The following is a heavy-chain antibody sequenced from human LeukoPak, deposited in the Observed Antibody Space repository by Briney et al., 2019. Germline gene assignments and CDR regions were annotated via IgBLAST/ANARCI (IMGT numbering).Heavy chain of an antibody. V-gene: IGHV1-2*02. CDR2: ISPNSGGT. CDR3: ARAQRITMIVVVQYGMDV. CDR1: GYTFTGYY. J-gene: IGHJ6*02. D-gene: IGHD3-22*01. Sequence: ASVKVSCKASGYTFTGYYMHWVRQAPGQGLEWMGWISPNSGGTNYAQKFQGRVTMTRDTSISTAYMELSRLRSDDTAVYYCARAQRITMIVVVQYGMDVWGQGTTVTVSS.